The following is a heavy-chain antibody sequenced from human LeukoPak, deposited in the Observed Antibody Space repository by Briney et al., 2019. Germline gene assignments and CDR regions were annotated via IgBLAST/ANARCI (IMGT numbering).Heavy chain of an antibody. Sequence: KPGGSLRLSCAASGFTFNMYTMNWVRQAPGKGLEWVSSISSSGVYIYYADSVKGRFTISRDNAKNSLYLQMNSLRADDTAVYYCARDRRLQLWSPAGFDYWGQGTLVTVSS. CDR2: ISSSGVYI. D-gene: IGHD5-18*01. CDR3: ARDRRLQLWSPAGFDY. V-gene: IGHV3-21*01. J-gene: IGHJ4*02. CDR1: GFTFNMYT.